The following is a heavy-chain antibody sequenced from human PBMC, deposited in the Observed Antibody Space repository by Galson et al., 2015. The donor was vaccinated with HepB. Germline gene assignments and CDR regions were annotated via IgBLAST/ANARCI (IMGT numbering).Heavy chain of an antibody. CDR3: VKGHYTAMGVVDY. Sequence: SLRLSCAASGFTFSSYAMHWVRQAPGKGLEYVSAISSNGGSKYYADSVKGRFTISRDNSKNTLYLQMSRLRAEDTAVYYCVKGHYTAMGVVDYWGQGTLVTVSS. V-gene: IGHV3-64D*06. CDR2: ISSNGGSK. CDR1: GFTFSSYA. D-gene: IGHD5-18*01. J-gene: IGHJ4*02.